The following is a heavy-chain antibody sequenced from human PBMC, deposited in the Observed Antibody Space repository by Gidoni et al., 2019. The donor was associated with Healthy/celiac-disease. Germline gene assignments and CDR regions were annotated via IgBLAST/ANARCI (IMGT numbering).Heavy chain of an antibody. CDR3: AKEDPPFDYYDSSGYYRMLDY. CDR1: GFTFSRYG. CDR2: ISYDGSNK. J-gene: IGHJ4*02. V-gene: IGHV3-30*18. D-gene: IGHD3-22*01. Sequence: QVQLVESGGGVVQPGRSLRLSCAASGFTFSRYGMHLVRQAPGKGLEWVAVISYDGSNKYYADSVKGRFTISRDNSKNTLYLQMNSLRAEDTAVYYCAKEDPPFDYYDSSGYYRMLDYWGQGTLVTVSS.